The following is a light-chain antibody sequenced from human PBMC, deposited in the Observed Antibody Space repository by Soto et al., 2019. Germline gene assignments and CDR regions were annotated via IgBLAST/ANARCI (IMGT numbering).Light chain of an antibody. CDR2: GAS. Sequence: EIVLTQSPGTLSLSPGETNAIYCRASQTVGNRYLAWYQQKPGRAPRLLIYGASNRATGIPDRFSGSGSGTDFTLTISRLEPEDFAVYFCQQYGNSPQTFGQGTKVDIK. V-gene: IGKV3-20*01. CDR3: QQYGNSPQT. CDR1: QTVGNRY. J-gene: IGKJ1*01.